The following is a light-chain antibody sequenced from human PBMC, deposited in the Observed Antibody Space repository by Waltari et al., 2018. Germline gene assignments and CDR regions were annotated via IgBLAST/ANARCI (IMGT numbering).Light chain of an antibody. CDR3: QQSYSTPRT. J-gene: IGKJ3*01. CDR1: QSISSY. V-gene: IGKV1-39*01. CDR2: AAS. Sequence: TQSPATLSLSPGERVTITCRASQSISSYLNWYQQKPGKAPKLLIYAASSLQSGVPSRFSGSGSGTDFTLTISSLQPEDFATYYCQQSYSTPRTFGPGTKVDIK.